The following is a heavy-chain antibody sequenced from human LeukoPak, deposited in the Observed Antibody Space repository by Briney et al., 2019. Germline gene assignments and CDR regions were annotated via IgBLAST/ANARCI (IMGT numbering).Heavy chain of an antibody. D-gene: IGHD3-22*01. CDR2: ISGVGST. Sequence: GGSLRLSCAASGFTISSNYMSWVRQAPGKRLEWVSSISGVGSTSYTDSVKGRFTISRDNSMSTLYLQLDSLRPEDTAVYYCARSGYYYDSSGSSSWGQGTLVTVSS. V-gene: IGHV3-66*01. J-gene: IGHJ5*02. CDR3: ARSGYYYDSSGSSS. CDR1: GFTISSNY.